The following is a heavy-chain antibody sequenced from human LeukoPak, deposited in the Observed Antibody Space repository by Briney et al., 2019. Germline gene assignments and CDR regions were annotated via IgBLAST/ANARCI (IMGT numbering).Heavy chain of an antibody. CDR1: GGSFSGYY. Sequence: SESLSLTCAVYGGSFSGYYWSWIRQPPGKGLEWIGEINHSGSTNYNPSLKSRVTISVDTSKNQFSLKLSSVTAADTAVYYCAKFAGIYDSSGFDYWGQGTLVTASS. CDR3: AKFAGIYDSSGFDY. D-gene: IGHD3-22*01. CDR2: INHSGST. V-gene: IGHV4-34*01. J-gene: IGHJ4*02.